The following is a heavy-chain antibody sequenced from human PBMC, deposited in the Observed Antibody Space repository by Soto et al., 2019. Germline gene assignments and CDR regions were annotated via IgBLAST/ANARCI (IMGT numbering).Heavy chain of an antibody. V-gene: IGHV3-15*01. Sequence: GGSLRLSCAASGFTFSNAWMSWVRQAPGKGLEWVGRIKSKTDGGTTDYAAPVKGRFTISRDDSKNTLYLQMNSLKTEDTAVYYCTTGRPWFGELLPDYYYYMDVWGKGTTVTVSS. CDR3: TTGRPWFGELLPDYYYYMDV. CDR2: IKSKTDGGTT. J-gene: IGHJ6*03. CDR1: GFTFSNAW. D-gene: IGHD3-10*01.